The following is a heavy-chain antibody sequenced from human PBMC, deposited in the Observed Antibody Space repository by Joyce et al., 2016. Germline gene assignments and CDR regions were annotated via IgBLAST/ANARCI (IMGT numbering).Heavy chain of an antibody. Sequence: GGSLRLSCAASGLTFSNYALTWVRQGPGKGLEWVSSISGSGGTTHYANSVKGRFTISRENFKNTLYLQMNRLRAEDTAVYYCAIVSISIFGDVITSSWYFDLWGRGTLVTVSS. J-gene: IGHJ2*01. CDR3: AIVSISIFGDVITSSWYFDL. CDR2: ISGSGGTT. CDR1: GLTFSNYA. V-gene: IGHV3-23*01. D-gene: IGHD3-3*01.